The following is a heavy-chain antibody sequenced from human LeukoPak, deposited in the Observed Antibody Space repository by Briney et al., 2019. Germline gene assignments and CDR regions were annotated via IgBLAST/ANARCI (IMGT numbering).Heavy chain of an antibody. CDR2: ISYDGSNK. CDR1: GFTFSSYA. CDR3: ARAAHDYGDYVRFDY. D-gene: IGHD4-17*01. V-gene: IGHV3-30*14. J-gene: IGHJ4*02. Sequence: GRSLRLSCAASGFTFSSYAMHWVRQAPGKGLEWVAVISYDGSNKYYADSVKGRFTISRDNSKNTLYLQMNSLRAEDTAVYYCARAAHDYGDYVRFDYWGQGTLVTVSS.